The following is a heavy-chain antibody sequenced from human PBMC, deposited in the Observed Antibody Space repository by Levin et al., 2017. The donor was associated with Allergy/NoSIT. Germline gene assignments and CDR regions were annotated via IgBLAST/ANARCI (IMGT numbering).Heavy chain of an antibody. CDR2: ISRNGGST. CDR3: ARVDTAMVLDY. Sequence: GGSLRLSCAASGFIFSSYAMHWVRQAPGKGLEYVSAISRNGGSTYYANSVKGRFTISRDNSKNTLYLQMGSLRAEDMAVYYCARVDTAMVLDYWGQGTLVTVSS. D-gene: IGHD5-18*01. V-gene: IGHV3-64*01. CDR1: GFIFSSYA. J-gene: IGHJ4*02.